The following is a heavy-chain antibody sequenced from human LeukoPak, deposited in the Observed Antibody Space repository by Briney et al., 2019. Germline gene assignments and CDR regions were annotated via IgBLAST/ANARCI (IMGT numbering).Heavy chain of an antibody. Sequence: GASVKVSCKASGYTFTSYGISWVRQAPGQGLEWMGIINPSGGSTSYAQKFQGRVTMTRDTSTSTVYMELSSLRSEDTAVYYCATSREGAYSGRTGGFDYWGQGTLVTVSS. D-gene: IGHD1-26*01. CDR3: ATSREGAYSGRTGGFDY. CDR1: GYTFTSYG. CDR2: INPSGGST. V-gene: IGHV1-46*01. J-gene: IGHJ4*02.